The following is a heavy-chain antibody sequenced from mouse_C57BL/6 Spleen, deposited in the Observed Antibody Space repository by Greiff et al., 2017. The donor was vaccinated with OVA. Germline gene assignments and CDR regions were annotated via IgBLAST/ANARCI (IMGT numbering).Heavy chain of an antibody. CDR2: IWSGGST. CDR1: GFSFTSYG. CDR3: ARNSYYNGSSYRGYFDV. V-gene: IGHV2-2*01. D-gene: IGHD1-1*01. Sequence: QVQLQQSGPGLVQPSQSLSITCTVSGFSFTSYGVHWVRQSPGKGLEWLGVIWSGGSTDYNAAFISRLSISKDNSKSQVFFKMNSLQADDTAIYYCARNSYYNGSSYRGYFDVWGTGTTVTVSS. J-gene: IGHJ1*03.